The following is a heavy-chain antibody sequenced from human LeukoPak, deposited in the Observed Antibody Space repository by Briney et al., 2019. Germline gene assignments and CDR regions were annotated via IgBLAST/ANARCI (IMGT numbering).Heavy chain of an antibody. CDR1: GGSISSNAYY. D-gene: IGHD1-26*01. Sequence: SETLSLTCTVSGGSISSNAYYWAWIRQPPGKGLEWIGSIYSSVSTYYNPSLKSRVTISVDTSKNQFTLRLSSVTAADTALYYCAYSGSYGHLGYWGQGIPVTVSS. J-gene: IGHJ4*02. V-gene: IGHV4-39*01. CDR3: AYSGSYGHLGY. CDR2: IYSSVST.